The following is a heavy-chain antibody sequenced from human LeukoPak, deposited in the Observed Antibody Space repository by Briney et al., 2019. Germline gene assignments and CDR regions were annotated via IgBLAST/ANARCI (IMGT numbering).Heavy chain of an antibody. J-gene: IGHJ1*01. CDR1: GFTFRNYG. CDR2: INQDGSEI. CDR3: ARSGMAVAATPWD. V-gene: IGHV3-7*03. Sequence: GGSLRLSCAASGFTFRNYGMNWVRQAPGKGLEWVAHINQDGSEIYSVDSVRGRFTISRDNVKNSLFLQINILRAEDTAVYYCARSGMAVAATPWDWGQGTLVTVSS. D-gene: IGHD6-19*01.